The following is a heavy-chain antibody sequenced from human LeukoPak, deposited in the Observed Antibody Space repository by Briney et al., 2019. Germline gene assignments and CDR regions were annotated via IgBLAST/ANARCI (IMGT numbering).Heavy chain of an antibody. CDR1: GGSISSGSYY. CDR2: IYTSGST. J-gene: IGHJ3*02. CDR3: ARATPRDAFDI. V-gene: IGHV4-61*02. Sequence: PSQTLSLTCTVPGGSISSGSYYWSWIRQPAGKGLEWIGRIYTSGSTNYNPSLKSRVTISVDTSKNQFSLKLSSVTAADTAVYYCARATPRDAFDIWGQGTMVTVSS.